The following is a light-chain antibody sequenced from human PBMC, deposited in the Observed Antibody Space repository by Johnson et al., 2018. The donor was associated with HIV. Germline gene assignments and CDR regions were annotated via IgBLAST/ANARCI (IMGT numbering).Light chain of an antibody. J-gene: IGLJ1*01. Sequence: QSVLTQPPSVSAAPGQKVTVSCSGSSSNIGNNYVSWYQQFPGTAPKLLIYDNNKRPSGIPDRFSGSKSGTSATLGITGLQTGDEADYYCGTWDSSLSAVVFGTGTKVTVL. CDR3: GTWDSSLSAVV. CDR1: SSNIGNNY. V-gene: IGLV1-51*01. CDR2: DNN.